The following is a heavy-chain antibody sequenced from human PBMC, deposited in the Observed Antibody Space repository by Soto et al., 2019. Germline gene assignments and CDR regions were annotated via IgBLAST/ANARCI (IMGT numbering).Heavy chain of an antibody. J-gene: IGHJ2*01. V-gene: IGHV3-13*01. Sequence: EVNLVESGGGLVRPGGSLRLSCAASGFTFSNSDMHWVRQTTGKGLEWLSGIGTVGDTYYPPSVRGRFTISRENAKNSLYLQMDGLRAEDTAVYFCARGTGAQLMYFDLWGRGTLVTVSS. D-gene: IGHD7-27*01. CDR3: ARGTGAQLMYFDL. CDR1: GFTFSNSD. CDR2: IGTVGDT.